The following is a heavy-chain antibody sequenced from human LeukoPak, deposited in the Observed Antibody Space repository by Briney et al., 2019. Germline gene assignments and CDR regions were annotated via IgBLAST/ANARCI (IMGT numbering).Heavy chain of an antibody. D-gene: IGHD6-19*01. J-gene: IGHJ4*02. V-gene: IGHV3-23*01. CDR2: FDTGFGT. CDR3: ARSSGWWSLDY. CDR1: GFTFSTAS. Sequence: GGSLRPSCAASGFTFSTASLHWVPQAPGRGLEWVSAFDTGFGTYYPDSLKRRFTISRDNSKNTLFLQMNSLRADDTAVYYCARSSGWWSLDYWGQGTLVTVSS.